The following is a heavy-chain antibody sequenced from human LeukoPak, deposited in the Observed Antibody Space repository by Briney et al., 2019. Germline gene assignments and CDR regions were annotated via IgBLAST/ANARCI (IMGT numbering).Heavy chain of an antibody. CDR2: IYSGGST. CDR3: ARDGCSSTSWPYYYYGMDV. Sequence: GGSLRLSCAASGFTVSSNYMSWVRQAPGKGLEWFSVIYSGGSTYYADSVKGRFTISRDNSKNTLYLQMNSLRAEDTAVYYCARDGCSSTSWPYYYYGMDVWGQGTTVTVSS. D-gene: IGHD2-2*01. V-gene: IGHV3-66*01. J-gene: IGHJ6*02. CDR1: GFTVSSNY.